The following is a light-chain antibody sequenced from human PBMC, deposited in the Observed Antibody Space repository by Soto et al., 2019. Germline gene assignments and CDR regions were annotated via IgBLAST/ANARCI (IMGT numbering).Light chain of an antibody. V-gene: IGLV2-8*01. Sequence: QSVLTQPPSASGFPGQSVTISCTGTSSDVGYYGYVSWYQQHPGKAPKLVIYEVTKRPSGVPDRVSASKSGNTASLTVSGLRAEDEADYYCSSYAGGNNFVFGSGTKVTVL. J-gene: IGLJ1*01. CDR3: SSYAGGNNFV. CDR1: SSDVGYYGY. CDR2: EVT.